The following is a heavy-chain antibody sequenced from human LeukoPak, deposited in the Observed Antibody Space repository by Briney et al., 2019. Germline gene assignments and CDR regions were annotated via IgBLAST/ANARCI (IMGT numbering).Heavy chain of an antibody. CDR2: INQDGSAG. J-gene: IGHJ4*02. CDR3: ARGSHDISGYRYFFDY. Sequence: GGSLRLSCAASGFTFRSFWMSWVRQAPGKGLEWVANINQDGSAGYFVDSVKGRFTISRDNAMTPLYLHMDSLRAEDTGIYFCARGSHDISGYRYFFDYWGQGTLVTVSS. CDR1: GFTFRSFW. V-gene: IGHV3-7*01. D-gene: IGHD3-22*01.